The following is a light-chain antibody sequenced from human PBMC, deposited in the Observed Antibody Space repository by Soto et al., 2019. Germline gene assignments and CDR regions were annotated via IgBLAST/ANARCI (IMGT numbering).Light chain of an antibody. J-gene: IGLJ3*02. CDR2: EVS. CDR3: CSYAGSYTWV. V-gene: IGLV2-14*01. Sequence: QSALTQPASVSGSPGQSITISCIGTISDVGGYDYVSWYQQHPGKAPKVIIYEVSHRPSGVSYRFSGSKSGNTASLTISGLQAEDEADYYCCSYAGSYTWVFGGGTKLTVL. CDR1: ISDVGGYDY.